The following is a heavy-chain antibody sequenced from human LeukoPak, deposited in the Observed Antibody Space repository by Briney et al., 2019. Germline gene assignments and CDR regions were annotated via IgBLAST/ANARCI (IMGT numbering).Heavy chain of an antibody. CDR3: ARVRNRMTHKAVDAFDI. CDR2: IDARSGIV. D-gene: IGHD2-21*02. Sequence: GGSLRLSCAASGFTFTMFGMNWVRQAPGKGLEWVSYIDARSGIVYYADSVQGRFTISRDDAKDSVFLQMNSLRVDDTAVYYCARVRNRMTHKAVDAFDIWGQGTMVTVSS. CDR1: GFTFTMFG. V-gene: IGHV3-48*01. J-gene: IGHJ3*02.